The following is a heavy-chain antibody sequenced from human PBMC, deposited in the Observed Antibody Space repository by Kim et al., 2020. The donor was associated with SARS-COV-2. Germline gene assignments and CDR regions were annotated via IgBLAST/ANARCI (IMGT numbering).Heavy chain of an antibody. CDR2: ISSSSSYT. J-gene: IGHJ4*02. CDR3: AREHSSSWTDY. V-gene: IGHV3-11*05. D-gene: IGHD6-13*01. Sequence: GGSLRLSCAASGFTFSDYYMSWIRQAPGKGLEWVSYISSSSSYTNYADSVKGRFTISRDNAKNSLYLQMNSLRAEDTAVYYCAREHSSSWTDYWGQGTLVTVSS. CDR1: GFTFSDYY.